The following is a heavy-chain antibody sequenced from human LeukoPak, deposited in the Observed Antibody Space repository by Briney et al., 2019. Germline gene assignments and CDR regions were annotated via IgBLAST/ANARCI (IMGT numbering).Heavy chain of an antibody. CDR2: IIPILGIA. V-gene: IGHV1-69*04. CDR3: ATTYGYCSGGSCRNYYYYGMDV. Sequence: SVKVSCRASGGTFSSYAISWVGQDPGQGLEWLGRIIPILGIANYAQKFQGRVTITADKSTSTAYMELSSLRSEDTAVYYCATTYGYCSGGSCRNYYYYGMDVWGQGTTVTVSS. D-gene: IGHD2-15*01. J-gene: IGHJ6*02. CDR1: GGTFSSYA.